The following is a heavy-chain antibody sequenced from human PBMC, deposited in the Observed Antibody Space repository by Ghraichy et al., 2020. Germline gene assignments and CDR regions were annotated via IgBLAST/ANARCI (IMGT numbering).Heavy chain of an antibody. J-gene: IGHJ3*02. CDR3: ARQRDGSGWTGGAFDI. CDR2: ISYDGSNK. CDR1: GFTFSSYA. Sequence: GGSLRLSCAASGFTFSSYAMHWVRQAPGKGLEWVAVISYDGSNKYYADSVKGRFTISRDNSKNTLYLQMNSLRAEDTAVYYCARQRDGSGWTGGAFDIWGQGTMVTVSS. V-gene: IGHV3-30*04. D-gene: IGHD6-19*01.